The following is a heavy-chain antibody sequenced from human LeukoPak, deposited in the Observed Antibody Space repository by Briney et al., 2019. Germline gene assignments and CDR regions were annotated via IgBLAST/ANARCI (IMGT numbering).Heavy chain of an antibody. Sequence: SETLSLTCTVSGGSISSYYWSWIRQPPGKGLGWIGYIYYSGSTNYNPSLKSRVTISVDTSKNQFSLKVSSVTAADTAVYYCARGRSNYYGMDVWGQGTTVTVSS. CDR2: IYYSGST. CDR3: ARGRSNYYGMDV. J-gene: IGHJ6*02. D-gene: IGHD1-26*01. CDR1: GGSISSYY. V-gene: IGHV4-59*01.